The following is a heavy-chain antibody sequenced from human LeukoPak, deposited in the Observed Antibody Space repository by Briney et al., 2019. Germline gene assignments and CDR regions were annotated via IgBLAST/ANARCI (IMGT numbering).Heavy chain of an antibody. CDR3: ARTGQIVVVPAATNWFDP. D-gene: IGHD2-2*01. V-gene: IGHV4-34*01. CDR1: GGSFSGYY. J-gene: IGHJ5*02. CDR2: INHSGST. Sequence: SETLSLTCAVYGGSFSGYYWSWIRQPPGKGLEWIGEINHSGSTNYNPSLKRRVTISVDTSKNQFSLKLSSVTAADTAVYYCARTGQIVVVPAATNWFDPWGQGTLVTVSS.